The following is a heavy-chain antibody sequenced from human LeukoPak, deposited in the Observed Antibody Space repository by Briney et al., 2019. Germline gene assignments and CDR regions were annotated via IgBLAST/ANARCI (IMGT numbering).Heavy chain of an antibody. Sequence: GASVKVSCKASGYTFTSYYMHWVRQAPGQGLEWMGIINPSGGSTSYAQKFQGRVTMTRDTSISTAYMELSRLRSDDTAVYYCLYFGPQIDYWGQGTLVTVSS. CDR1: GYTFTSYY. V-gene: IGHV1-46*01. CDR3: LYFGPQIDY. D-gene: IGHD3-9*01. CDR2: INPSGGST. J-gene: IGHJ4*02.